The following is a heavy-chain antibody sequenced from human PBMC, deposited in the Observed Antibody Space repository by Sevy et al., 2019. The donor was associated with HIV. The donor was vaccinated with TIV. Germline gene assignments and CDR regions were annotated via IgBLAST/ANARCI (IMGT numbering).Heavy chain of an antibody. CDR2: IYSGGDT. Sequence: GGSLRLSCAASGFTVSRNYMSWVRQAPGKGLEWVSVIYSGGDTYYADSVKGRFTISRDNSKNTVSLQMNSLRAEDTALYYCARQTTVQDASDIWGQGTMVTVSS. V-gene: IGHV3-53*01. J-gene: IGHJ3*02. D-gene: IGHD4-17*01. CDR1: GFTVSRNY. CDR3: ARQTTVQDASDI.